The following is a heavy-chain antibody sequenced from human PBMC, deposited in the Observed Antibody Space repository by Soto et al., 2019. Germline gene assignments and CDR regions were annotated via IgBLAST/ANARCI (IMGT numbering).Heavy chain of an antibody. CDR3: AGTGTGELWYFDL. CDR1: GYTFTSYY. CDR2: INPSGGST. V-gene: IGHV1-46*01. D-gene: IGHD1-1*01. Sequence: AAVKVSCKASGYTFTSYYMHWGRQAPGQGLEWMGIINPSGGSTSYAQKFQGRVTMTRDTSTSTVYMELSSLRSEDTAVYYCAGTGTGELWYFDLWGRGTLVTVSS. J-gene: IGHJ2*01.